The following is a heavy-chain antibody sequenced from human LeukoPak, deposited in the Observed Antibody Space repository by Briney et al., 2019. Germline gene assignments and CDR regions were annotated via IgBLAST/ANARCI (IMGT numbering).Heavy chain of an antibody. CDR1: GFNFSTYN. J-gene: IGHJ4*02. D-gene: IGHD3-3*01. CDR2: ISTSSGTI. CDR3: ARDGYDFWSDYPTTLDY. Sequence: GGSLRLSCAVSGFNFSTYNMNWVRQAPGEGLEWVSYISTSSGTIYYADSVKGRFTISRDNAKNSLYLQMNSLRAEDTAVYYCARDGYDFWSDYPTTLDYWGQGTLVTVSS. V-gene: IGHV3-48*01.